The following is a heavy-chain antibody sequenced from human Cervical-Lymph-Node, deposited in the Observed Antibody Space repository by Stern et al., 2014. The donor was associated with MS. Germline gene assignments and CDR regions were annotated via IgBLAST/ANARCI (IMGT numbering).Heavy chain of an antibody. CDR2: ISGYNGDT. CDR3: ARGPYCSSTSCYANGYLFYGMDV. CDR1: GYTFTSFG. D-gene: IGHD2-2*01. Sequence: VQLVQSGPEVKKPGASVKVSCKASGYTFTSFGISWVRRAPGQGLEWMGWISGYNGDTYYPQKFQGRVTLTTGTSTSTAHMDLTSLRSDDTAIYYCARGPYCSSTSCYANGYLFYGMDVWGQGTTVTVSS. J-gene: IGHJ6*02. V-gene: IGHV1-18*01.